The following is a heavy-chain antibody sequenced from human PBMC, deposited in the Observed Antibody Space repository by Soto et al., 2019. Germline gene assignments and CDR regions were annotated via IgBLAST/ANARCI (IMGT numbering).Heavy chain of an antibody. CDR1: GFTFSSYA. CDR2: ISYDGSNK. J-gene: IGHJ4*02. CDR3: ARAIVAVAGTLGLDY. D-gene: IGHD6-19*01. Sequence: QVQLVESGGGVFKPGRSLRLSCAASGFTFSSYAMHWVRQAPGKGLAWVAVISYDGSNKYYADSVKGRFTISRDNSKNTLYLQMNSLRAEDTAVYYCARAIVAVAGTLGLDYWGQGTLVTVSS. V-gene: IGHV3-30-3*01.